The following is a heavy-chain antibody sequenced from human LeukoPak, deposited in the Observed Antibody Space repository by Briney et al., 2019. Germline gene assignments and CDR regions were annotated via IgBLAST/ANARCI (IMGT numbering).Heavy chain of an antibody. J-gene: IGHJ1*01. D-gene: IGHD3-22*01. CDR3: ARANSNINYYEPGYFQH. CDR2: INAGNGNT. CDR1: GYSFTNYW. V-gene: IGHV1-3*01. Sequence: GESLKISCKGSGYSFTNYWIGWVRQAPGQRLEWMGWINAGNGNTKYSQKFQGRVTITRDTSASTAYMELSSLRSEDTAVYYCARANSNINYYEPGYFQHWGQGTLVTVSS.